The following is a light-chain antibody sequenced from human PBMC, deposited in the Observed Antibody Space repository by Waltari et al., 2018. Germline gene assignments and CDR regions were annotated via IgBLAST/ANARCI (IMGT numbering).Light chain of an antibody. CDR2: WAS. V-gene: IGKV4-1*01. CDR3: QQYL. Sequence: DIVMTQSPDSLAVSLGERATINCKSSQSVLYSSNNKNYLAWYKHKPGQPPKLLIYWASTRESGVPDRFSGSGSGTDFTLTISSLQAEDVAVYYCQQYLFGQGTKVEIK. CDR1: QSVLYSSNNKNY. J-gene: IGKJ1*01.